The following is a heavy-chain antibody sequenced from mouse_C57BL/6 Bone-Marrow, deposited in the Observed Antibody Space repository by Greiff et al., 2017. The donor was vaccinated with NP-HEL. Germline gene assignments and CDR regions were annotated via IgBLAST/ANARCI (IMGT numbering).Heavy chain of an antibody. J-gene: IGHJ2*01. Sequence: EVQLVESGGGLVQPGGSLSLSCAASGFTFTDYYMSWVRQPPGQALEWLGFIRNKANGYTTEYSASVKGRFTISRDNSQSILYLQMNALRAEDSATYYCARYSNYLDYWGQGTTLTVSS. V-gene: IGHV7-3*01. CDR3: ARYSNYLDY. CDR1: GFTFTDYY. CDR2: IRNKANGYTT.